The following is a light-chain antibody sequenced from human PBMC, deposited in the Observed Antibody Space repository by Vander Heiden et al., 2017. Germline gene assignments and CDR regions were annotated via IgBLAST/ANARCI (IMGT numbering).Light chain of an antibody. V-gene: IGKV1-8*01. Sequence: ALRMTQSPSSFSASTGERATTSCRASQGISSYLAWYQQKPGKNPNHLIYDAATRQNGGPSRFSGSGSGTDFTLTISSLQSEDVATYYCQQYYNYTWTFGQGTKVEIK. CDR1: QGISSY. CDR2: DAA. CDR3: QQYYNYTWT. J-gene: IGKJ1*01.